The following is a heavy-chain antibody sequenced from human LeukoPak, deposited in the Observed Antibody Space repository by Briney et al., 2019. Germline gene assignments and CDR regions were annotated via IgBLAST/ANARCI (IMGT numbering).Heavy chain of an antibody. CDR3: ARDLAYSRLDY. V-gene: IGHV3-7*01. J-gene: IGHJ4*02. D-gene: IGHD5-18*01. CDR2: INPDGNKK. Sequence: GGSLRLSCAASGFTVNNNYMTWVRQAPGKGLEWVASINPDGNKKYSADSVKGRFTISRDNAENSLYLQMNSLRVEDTAFYYCARDLAYSRLDYWGQGMLVTVSS. CDR1: GFTVNNNY.